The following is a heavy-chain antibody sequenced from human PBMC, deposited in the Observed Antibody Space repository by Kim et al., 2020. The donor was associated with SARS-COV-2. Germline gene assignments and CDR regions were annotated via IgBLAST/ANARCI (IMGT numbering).Heavy chain of an antibody. Sequence: ASVKVSCKVSGYTLTELSMHWVRQAPGKGLEWMGGFDPEDGETIYAQKFQGRVTMTEDTSTDTAYMELSSLRSEDTAVYYCATDSTMIVVAIEAFDIWGQGTMVTVSS. CDR3: ATDSTMIVVAIEAFDI. V-gene: IGHV1-24*01. J-gene: IGHJ3*02. CDR2: FDPEDGET. CDR1: GYTLTELS. D-gene: IGHD3-22*01.